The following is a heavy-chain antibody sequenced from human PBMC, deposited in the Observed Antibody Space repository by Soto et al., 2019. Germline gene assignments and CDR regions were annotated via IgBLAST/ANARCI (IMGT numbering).Heavy chain of an antibody. J-gene: IGHJ4*02. Sequence: GGALRLACAASGFSVVSYAMNWVRQAPGKGLEWVSGLSGSGTSTYYADSVKGRFTISRDNSRDTLFLQMNSLTADDTAVYYCAKATTNGGWFNPFDSWGQGALVTVSS. V-gene: IGHV3-23*01. CDR1: GFSVVSYA. CDR2: LSGSGTST. CDR3: AKATTNGGWFNPFDS. D-gene: IGHD6-19*01.